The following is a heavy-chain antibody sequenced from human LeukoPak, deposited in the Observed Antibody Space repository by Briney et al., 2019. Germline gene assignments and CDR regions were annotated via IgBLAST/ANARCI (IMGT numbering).Heavy chain of an antibody. CDR3: AGTKWSDDIGGFDP. CDR1: GDSISSYY. J-gene: IGHJ5*02. CDR2: IYTSGST. V-gene: IGHV4-4*07. Sequence: SETLSLTCTVSGDSISSYYWSWIRQPAGKGLEWIGLIYTSGSTNYNPSLKSRVTISVDTSKNQISLKLRSVTAADTAVYYCAGTKWSDDIGGFDPWGQGTLVTVSS. D-gene: IGHD1-14*01.